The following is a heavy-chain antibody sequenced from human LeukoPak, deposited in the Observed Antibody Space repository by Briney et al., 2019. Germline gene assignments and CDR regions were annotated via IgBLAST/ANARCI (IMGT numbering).Heavy chain of an antibody. D-gene: IGHD6-13*01. Sequence: GGSLRLSCAASGFSFISYGMPWDPQAPGKGLERVGVISYDGSNKYYAESVKGRFTISRDDSKKTLYLQMNSLRAEDTAVYYCAREGQPYNWFDPWGQGTLSPSPQ. CDR3: AREGQPYNWFDP. V-gene: IGHV3-30*03. CDR2: ISYDGSNK. J-gene: IGHJ5*02. CDR1: GFSFISYG.